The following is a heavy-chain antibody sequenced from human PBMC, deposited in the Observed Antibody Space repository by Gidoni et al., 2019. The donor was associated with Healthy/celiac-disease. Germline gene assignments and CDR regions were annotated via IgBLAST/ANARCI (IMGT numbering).Heavy chain of an antibody. V-gene: IGHV3-30-3*01. CDR3: AREDYDFWSGYYLTHHYYYYGMDV. CDR2: IPYDGSNK. D-gene: IGHD3-3*01. J-gene: IGHJ6*02. Sequence: QVQLVESGGGVVQPGRSLRLSCAASGFTFSSYAMHWARQAPGKGLEWVAVIPYDGSNKYYADSVKGRFTISRDNSKNTLYLQMNSLRAEDTAVYYCAREDYDFWSGYYLTHHYYYYGMDVWGQGTTVTVSS. CDR1: GFTFSSYA.